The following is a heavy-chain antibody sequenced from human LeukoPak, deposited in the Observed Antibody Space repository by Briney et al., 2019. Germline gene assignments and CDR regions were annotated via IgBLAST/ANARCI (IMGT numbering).Heavy chain of an antibody. Sequence: SETLSLTCTVSGGSISSSPYYWGWIRQPPGKGLEWIGRIYYSGSTDYNPSLESRVPISVDTSKNQFSLKLASVAAADTAIYYCAKGAGGFSYYNWFDPWGQGTLVTVSS. J-gene: IGHJ5*02. CDR3: AKGAGGFSYYNWFDP. V-gene: IGHV4-39*07. D-gene: IGHD5-18*01. CDR1: GGSISSSPYY. CDR2: IYYSGST.